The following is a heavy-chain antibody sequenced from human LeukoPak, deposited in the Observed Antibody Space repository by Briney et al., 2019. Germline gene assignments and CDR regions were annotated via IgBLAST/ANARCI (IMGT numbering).Heavy chain of an antibody. CDR2: MNPNSGNT. CDR3: ARGEGDTYYYDVNWFDP. D-gene: IGHD3-22*01. V-gene: IGHV1-8*01. J-gene: IGHJ5*02. CDR1: GYTFTSYD. Sequence: ASVKVSCKASGYTFTSYDINWVRQATGHGLEWMGWMNPNSGNTGYAQKFQGRVTMTRNTSISTAYMELSSLRSEDTAVYYCARGEGDTYYYDVNWFDPWGQGTLVTVSS.